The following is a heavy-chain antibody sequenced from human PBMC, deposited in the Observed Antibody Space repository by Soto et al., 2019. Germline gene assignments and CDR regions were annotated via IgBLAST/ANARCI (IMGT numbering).Heavy chain of an antibody. V-gene: IGHV1-69*01. Sequence: QVQLVQSGAEVKKPGSWVKVSCKASGGTFSSYAISWVRQAAGQGLEWMGWIIPIFGTANNAQKFQDRVTITANETTSTANMKLSSMRSEDTAVYYCASPGGGSYHPKYDYWGQGNLVTVSS. D-gene: IGHD1-26*01. J-gene: IGHJ4*02. CDR3: ASPGGGSYHPKYDY. CDR2: IIPIFGTA. CDR1: GGTFSSYA.